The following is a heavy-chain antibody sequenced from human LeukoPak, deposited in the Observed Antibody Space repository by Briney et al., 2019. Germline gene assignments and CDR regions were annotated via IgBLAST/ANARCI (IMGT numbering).Heavy chain of an antibody. Sequence: PSETLSLTCAGYGGSFSGYYWSWIRQPPGKGLEWIGYIYYSGSTNYNPSLKSRVTISVDTSKNQFSLKLSSVTAADTAVYYCARVSAARYNSGGSCYSDWGQGTLVTVSS. V-gene: IGHV4-59*12. CDR3: ARVSAARYNSGGSCYSD. CDR1: GGSFSGYY. CDR2: IYYSGST. D-gene: IGHD2-15*01. J-gene: IGHJ4*02.